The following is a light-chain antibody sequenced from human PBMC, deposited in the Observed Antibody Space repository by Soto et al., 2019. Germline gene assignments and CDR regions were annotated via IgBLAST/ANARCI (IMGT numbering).Light chain of an antibody. CDR3: QQYKDWPPLT. CDR1: QNINSN. CDR2: GAS. J-gene: IGKJ4*01. Sequence: EILMTQSPLTRSVSPGEGATLSCRASQNINSNLAWYQQRPGQAPRVLIYGASSRASGIPGRFSGSGSGTDFTLTINRLEPDDFAVYYCQQYKDWPPLTFGGGTRVESK. V-gene: IGKV3D-15*01.